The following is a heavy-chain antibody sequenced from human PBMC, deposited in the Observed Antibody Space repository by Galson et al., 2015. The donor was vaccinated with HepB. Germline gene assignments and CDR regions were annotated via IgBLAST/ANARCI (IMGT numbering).Heavy chain of an antibody. CDR3: ARHLTMVRAGMDV. CDR1: GFSLSTSGMC. J-gene: IGHJ6*02. V-gene: IGHV2-70*11. CDR2: TDWDDDK. Sequence: PALVKPTQTLTLTCTFSGFSLSTSGMCVSWIRQPPGKALEWLARTDWDDDKYYSTSLKTRLTISKDTSKNQVVLTMTNMDPVDTATYYCARHLTMVRAGMDVWGQGTTVTVSS. D-gene: IGHD3-10*01.